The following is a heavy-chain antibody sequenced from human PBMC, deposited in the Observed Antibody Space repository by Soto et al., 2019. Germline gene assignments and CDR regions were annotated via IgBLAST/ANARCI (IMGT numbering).Heavy chain of an antibody. Sequence: QLQLQESGPGLVKPSETLSLTCTVSGDSVTISDYYWRWIRQPPGRGLEWIGSIHYSGSTYYNPSLKGRVTISGDTSKKQFSLKLTSVTAADAAVYYCAAHDSGGYYAEYWGQGTLVTVSA. CDR3: AAHDSGGYYAEY. D-gene: IGHD3-22*01. CDR1: GDSVTISDYY. V-gene: IGHV4-39*01. J-gene: IGHJ4*02. CDR2: IHYSGST.